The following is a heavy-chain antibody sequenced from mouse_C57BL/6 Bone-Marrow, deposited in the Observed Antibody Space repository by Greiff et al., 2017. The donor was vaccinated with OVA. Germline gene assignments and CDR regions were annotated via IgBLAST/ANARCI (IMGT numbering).Heavy chain of an antibody. CDR3: ARSGAYYSNYEFAY. CDR2: IDTNSGGT. J-gene: IGHJ3*01. CDR1: GYTFTSYW. Sequence: QVQLQQPGAELVKPGASVKMSCKASGYTFTSYWITWVKQRPGRGLEWIGRIDTNSGGTKYNEKFKSKATLTVDKPSSTAYMQLSSLTSEDSAVYYCARSGAYYSNYEFAYWGQGTLVTVSA. V-gene: IGHV1-72*01. D-gene: IGHD2-5*01.